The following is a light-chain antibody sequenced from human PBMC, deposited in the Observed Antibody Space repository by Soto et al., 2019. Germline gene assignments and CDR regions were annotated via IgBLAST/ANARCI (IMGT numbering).Light chain of an antibody. V-gene: IGKV3-15*01. CDR2: GAS. CDR1: QSVSSN. CDR3: QQYNNWPPWT. J-gene: IGKJ1*01. Sequence: EIMMTPSPAPPSFSSGGKTTPSFRARQSVSSNLAWYQQKPGQAPRLLIYGASTRATGIPARFSGSGSGTEFTLTISSLQSEDFAVYYCQQYNNWPPWTFGQGTKV.